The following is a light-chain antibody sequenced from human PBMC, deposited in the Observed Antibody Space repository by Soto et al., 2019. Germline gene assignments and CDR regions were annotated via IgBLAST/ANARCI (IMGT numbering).Light chain of an antibody. CDR2: GAS. J-gene: IGKJ2*01. CDR1: QSITNN. CDR3: QQYNTWPPYT. Sequence: EIVMTQSPATLSVSPGQRATLSCRASQSITNNHLAWYQQKPGQTPRLLIYGASSRATGVPPRFSGSGSGAEFTLTISSMQSEDVAIYYSQQYNTWPPYTFGEWTKREIK. V-gene: IGKV3-15*01.